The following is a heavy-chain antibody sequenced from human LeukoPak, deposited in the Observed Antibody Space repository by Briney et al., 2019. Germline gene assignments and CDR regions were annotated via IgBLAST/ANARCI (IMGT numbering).Heavy chain of an antibody. CDR1: GVTFSSYS. CDR3: ARDGDTVLTRGYYYYMDV. J-gene: IGHJ6*03. CDR2: ISTSSSYI. D-gene: IGHD4-23*01. V-gene: IGHV3-21*01. Sequence: PGGSLRLSCAASGVTFSSYSMNWVRQAPAKGLEWVSSISTSSSYIYYADSAKGRFTISRDNDKKSLYLQMHSLRAEDTAVYYCARDGDTVLTRGYYYYMDVWGKGTTVTVSS.